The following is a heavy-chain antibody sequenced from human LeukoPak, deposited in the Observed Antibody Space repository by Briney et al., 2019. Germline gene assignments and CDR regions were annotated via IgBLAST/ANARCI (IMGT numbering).Heavy chain of an antibody. CDR2: INPNSGGT. Sequence: GASVKVSCKASGYTFTGYYMHWVRQAPGQGLEWMGWINPNSGGTNYAQKFLGRVTMTRDTSISTAYMELSRLRSDDTAVYYCARFYGSGSYYNLNRYYYYMDVWGKGTTVTISS. CDR1: GYTFTGYY. J-gene: IGHJ6*03. D-gene: IGHD3-10*01. CDR3: ARFYGSGSYYNLNRYYYYMDV. V-gene: IGHV1-2*02.